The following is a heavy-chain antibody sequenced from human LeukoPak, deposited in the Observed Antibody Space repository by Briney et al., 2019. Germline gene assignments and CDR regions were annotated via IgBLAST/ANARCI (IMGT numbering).Heavy chain of an antibody. V-gene: IGHV4-34*01. D-gene: IGHD6-6*01. CDR1: GGSFSGYY. J-gene: IGHJ4*02. CDR2: INHSGST. Sequence: PSETLSLTCAVYGGSFSGYYWSWIRQPPGKGLEWIGEINHSGSTNYNPSLKSRVTISVDTSKNQFSLKLSSVTAADTAVYYCAALLEYSSSHHFDYWGQGTLVTVSS. CDR3: AALLEYSSSHHFDY.